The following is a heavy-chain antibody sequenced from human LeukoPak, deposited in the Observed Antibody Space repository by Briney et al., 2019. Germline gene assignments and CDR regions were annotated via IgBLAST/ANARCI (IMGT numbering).Heavy chain of an antibody. CDR2: IWYDGSNK. Sequence: PGGSLRLSRAASGFTFSSYAMHWVRQAPGKGLEWVAVIWYDGSNKYYADSVKGRFTIPRDNSKNTLYLQMNSLRAEDTAVYYCARGDYDYVWGSYRLNYFDYWGQGTLVTVSS. J-gene: IGHJ4*02. V-gene: IGHV3-33*08. CDR3: ARGDYDYVWGSYRLNYFDY. D-gene: IGHD3-16*02. CDR1: GFTFSSYA.